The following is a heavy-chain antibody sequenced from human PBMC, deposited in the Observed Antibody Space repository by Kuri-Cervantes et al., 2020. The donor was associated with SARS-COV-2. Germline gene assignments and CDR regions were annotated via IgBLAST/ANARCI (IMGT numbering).Heavy chain of an antibody. J-gene: IGHJ6*02. CDR1: GGSISSYY. V-gene: IGHV4-4*07. CDR2: IYTSGST. Sequence: SETLSLTCTVSGGSISSYYWSWIRQPAGKGLEWIGRIYTSGSTNYNPSLKSRVTMSVDTSKNQFSLKLGSVTAADTAVYYCARRGPQLDVRYYYYYGMDVWGQGTTVTVSS. D-gene: IGHD2-2*03. CDR3: ARRGPQLDVRYYYYYGMDV.